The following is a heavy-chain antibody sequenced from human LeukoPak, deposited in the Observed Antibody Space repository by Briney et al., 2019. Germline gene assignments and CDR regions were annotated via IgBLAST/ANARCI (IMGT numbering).Heavy chain of an antibody. D-gene: IGHD6-19*01. CDR2: ISHSGST. V-gene: IGHV4-34*01. CDR1: GGSFNGYS. CDR3: AGGDSSGWYYGAFDI. Sequence: SETLSLTCAVYGGSFNGYSWSWIRQPPGKGLEWIGEISHSGSTNYHPYLMSRVTITVDTSKNQFSLKLSYVTAADTASYYCAGGDSSGWYYGAFDIWGQGTRVTVSS. J-gene: IGHJ3*02.